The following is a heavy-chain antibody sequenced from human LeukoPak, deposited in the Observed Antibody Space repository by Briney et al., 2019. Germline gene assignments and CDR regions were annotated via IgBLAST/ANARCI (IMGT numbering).Heavy chain of an antibody. Sequence: SETLSLTCTVSGGSISSYYWGWIRQPPGKGLEWIGSIYYSGSTYYNPSLKSRVTISVDTSKNQFSLKLSSVTAADTAVYYCARYIVVAAGWFDPWGQGTLVTVSS. V-gene: IGHV4-39*01. J-gene: IGHJ5*02. CDR2: IYYSGST. CDR3: ARYIVVAAGWFDP. CDR1: GGSISSYY. D-gene: IGHD2-2*01.